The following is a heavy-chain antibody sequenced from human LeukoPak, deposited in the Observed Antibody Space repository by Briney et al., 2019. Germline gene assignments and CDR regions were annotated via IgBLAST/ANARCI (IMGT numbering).Heavy chain of an antibody. CDR1: GGSISSYY. CDR3: ARDSDSSGYYDY. Sequence: SETLSLTCTVSGGSISSYYWSWIRQPPGKGLEWIGYIYYSGSTNYNPSLKSRVTISVDTSKNQFSLKLSSVTAADTAVYYCARDSDSSGYYDYWGQGTLVTVSS. J-gene: IGHJ4*02. CDR2: IYYSGST. D-gene: IGHD3-22*01. V-gene: IGHV4-59*01.